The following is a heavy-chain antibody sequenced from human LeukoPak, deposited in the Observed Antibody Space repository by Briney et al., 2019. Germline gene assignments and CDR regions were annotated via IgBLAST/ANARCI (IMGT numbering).Heavy chain of an antibody. CDR1: GGSISSSSYY. CDR2: IYYSGST. D-gene: IGHD6-13*01. J-gene: IGHJ6*02. Sequence: SETLFLTCTVSGGSISSSSYYWGWIRQPPGKGLEWIGSIYYSGSTYYNPSLKSRVTISVDTSKNQFSLKLSSVTAADTAVYYCASDARQGSSWYGWYYYYGMDVWGQGTTVTVSS. CDR3: ASDARQGSSWYGWYYYYGMDV. V-gene: IGHV4-39*07.